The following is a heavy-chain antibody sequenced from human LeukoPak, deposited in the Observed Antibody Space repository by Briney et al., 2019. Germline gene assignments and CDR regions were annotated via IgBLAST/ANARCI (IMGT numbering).Heavy chain of an antibody. Sequence: GGSLRLSCAASGFIFSNYDMHWVRQAPGKGLEWVAVISHDGRNKYYGDSVKGRFTISRDNSKNTLYLQMNSLRAEDTAVYYCAKDLTVRGVIIRGAFDIWGQGTMVTVSS. J-gene: IGHJ3*02. V-gene: IGHV3-30*18. D-gene: IGHD3-10*01. CDR3: AKDLTVRGVIIRGAFDI. CDR1: GFIFSNYD. CDR2: ISHDGRNK.